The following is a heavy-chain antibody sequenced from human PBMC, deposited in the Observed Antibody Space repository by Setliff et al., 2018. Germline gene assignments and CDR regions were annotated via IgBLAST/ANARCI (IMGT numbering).Heavy chain of an antibody. CDR3: VREGVDRRSSTDYRYYMDV. J-gene: IGHJ6*03. V-gene: IGHV1-69*05. Sequence: GASVKVSCKASGATFSSYGISWVRQAPGQGLEWMGGTIPMFGTTEYAQKFQGRLTITTDESTNTAFMQLSSLRSDDTAVYYCVREGVDRRSSTDYRYYMDVWGKGTTVTVSS. CDR1: GATFSSYG. D-gene: IGHD6-6*01. CDR2: TIPMFGTT.